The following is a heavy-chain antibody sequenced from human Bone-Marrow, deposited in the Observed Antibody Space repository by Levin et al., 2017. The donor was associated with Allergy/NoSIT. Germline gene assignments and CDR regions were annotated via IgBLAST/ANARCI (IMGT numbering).Heavy chain of an antibody. V-gene: IGHV1-69*06. Sequence: SVKVSCKASGGTFSSYAISWVRQAPGQGLEWMGGIIPIFGTANYAQKFQGRVTITADKSTSTAYMELSSLRSEDTAVYYCASYYGDYGAEYFQHWGQGTLVTVSS. D-gene: IGHD4-17*01. CDR1: GGTFSSYA. J-gene: IGHJ1*01. CDR2: IIPIFGTA. CDR3: ASYYGDYGAEYFQH.